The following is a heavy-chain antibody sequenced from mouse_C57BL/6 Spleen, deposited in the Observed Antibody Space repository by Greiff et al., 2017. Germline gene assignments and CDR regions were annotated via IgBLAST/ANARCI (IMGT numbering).Heavy chain of an antibody. Sequence: QVQLQQPGTELVKPGASVKLSCKASGYTFTSYWMHWVKQRPGQGLEWIGNINPSNGGTNYNEKFKSKATLTVDKSSSTAYMQLSSLTSEDSAVYYCARSGERGGGLRQGWFAYWGQGTLVTVSA. J-gene: IGHJ3*01. CDR2: INPSNGGT. V-gene: IGHV1-53*01. CDR1: GYTFTSYW. D-gene: IGHD2-4*01. CDR3: ARSGERGGGLRQGWFAY.